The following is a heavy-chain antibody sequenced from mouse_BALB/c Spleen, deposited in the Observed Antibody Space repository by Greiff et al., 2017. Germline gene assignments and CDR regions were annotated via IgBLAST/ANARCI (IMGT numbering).Heavy chain of an antibody. D-gene: IGHD2-4*01. Sequence: EVQLQQSGPELVKPGASMKISCKASGYSFTGYTMNWVKQSHGKNLEWIGLINPYNGGTSYNQKFTGKATLTVDKSSSTAYMELLSLTSEDSAVYYCARVKGNDYDDYYAMDYWGQGTSVTVSS. CDR1: GYSFTGYT. V-gene: IGHV1-18*01. CDR3: ARVKGNDYDDYYAMDY. CDR2: INPYNGGT. J-gene: IGHJ4*01.